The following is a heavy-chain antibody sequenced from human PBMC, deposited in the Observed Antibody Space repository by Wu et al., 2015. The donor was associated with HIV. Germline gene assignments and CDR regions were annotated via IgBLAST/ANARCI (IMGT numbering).Heavy chain of an antibody. V-gene: IGHV4-34*01. CDR3: ASRTWYYYGSGSYRWFDP. CDR2: INHSGST. D-gene: IGHD3-10*01. CDR1: GGSFSGYY. Sequence: QVQLQQWGAGLLKPSETLSLTCAVYGGSFSGYYWSWIRQPPGKGLEWIGEINHSGSTNYNPSLKSRVTISVDTSKNQFSLKLSSVTAADTAVYYCASRTWYYYGSGSYRWFDPWGPGNPGHRLL. J-gene: IGHJ5*02.